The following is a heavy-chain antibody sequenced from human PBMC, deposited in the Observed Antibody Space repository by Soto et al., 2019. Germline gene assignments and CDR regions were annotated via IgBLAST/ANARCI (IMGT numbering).Heavy chain of an antibody. CDR2: INHSGST. J-gene: IGHJ3*02. D-gene: IGHD3-10*01. CDR1: GGSFSCYY. V-gene: IGHV4-34*01. CDR3: ARESYPFRITMVRGEAFDI. Sequence: LETMSLTCAVYGGSFSCYYLSWIRQPPGKGLEWIGEINHSGSTNYNPSLKSRVTISVDTSKNQFSLKLSSVTAADTAVYYCARESYPFRITMVRGEAFDIWGQGTMVTVS.